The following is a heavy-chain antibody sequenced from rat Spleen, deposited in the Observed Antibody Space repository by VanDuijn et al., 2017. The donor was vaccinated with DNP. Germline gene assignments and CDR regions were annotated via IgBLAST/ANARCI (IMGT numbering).Heavy chain of an antibody. Sequence: EVQLVETGGGLVQPGRSLKLSCVASGFTFNNYWMAWIRQVPGKGLEWVATIIYDGSRTYYRDSVKGRFTISRDNAKSTLYLQMDSLRSEETATYYWTIPSYSGDRWFAYWGQGTLVSVSS. CDR1: GFTFNNYW. V-gene: IGHV5S10*01. CDR2: IIYDGSRT. D-gene: IGHD1-1*01. CDR3: TIPSYSGDRWFAY. J-gene: IGHJ3*01.